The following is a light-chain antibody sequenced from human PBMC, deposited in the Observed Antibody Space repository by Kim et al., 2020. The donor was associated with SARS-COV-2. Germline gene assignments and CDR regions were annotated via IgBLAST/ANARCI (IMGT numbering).Light chain of an antibody. V-gene: IGLV1-40*01. CDR1: SSNCGAGYY. J-gene: IGLJ2*01. CDR2: GNS. CDR3: LSYDSSHVV. Sequence: GQMLTISCTGSSSNCGAGYYVHWYQQLPGTAPKRRIYGNSNLPSGVPDRFSGSKSGTAASLAITGLQAVDEADYFCLSYDSSHVVFGGGTQLTVL.